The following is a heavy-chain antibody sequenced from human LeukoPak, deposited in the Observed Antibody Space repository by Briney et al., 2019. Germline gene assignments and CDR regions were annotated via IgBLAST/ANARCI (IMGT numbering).Heavy chain of an antibody. V-gene: IGHV3-33*06. Sequence: PGRSLRLSCAASGFTFSSYGMHWVRQAPGKGLEWVAVIWYDGSNKYYADSVKGRFTISRDNSKNTLYLQMNSLRAEDTAVYYCAKDGRWLQYYFDYWGQGTLVTVSS. CDR1: GFTFSSYG. D-gene: IGHD5-24*01. CDR2: IWYDGSNK. CDR3: AKDGRWLQYYFDY. J-gene: IGHJ4*02.